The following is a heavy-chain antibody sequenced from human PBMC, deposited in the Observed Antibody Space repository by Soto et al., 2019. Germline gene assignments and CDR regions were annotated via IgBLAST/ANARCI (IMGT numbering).Heavy chain of an antibody. Sequence: ASVKVSCKASGYTFTGYYMHWVRQAPGQGLEWMGWINPNSGGTNYAQKFQGRVTMTRDTSISTAYVELSRLRSDDTAVYYCAREQSDYRYYYYGMDVWGQGTTVTVSS. D-gene: IGHD4-4*01. J-gene: IGHJ6*02. CDR1: GYTFTGYY. V-gene: IGHV1-2*02. CDR2: INPNSGGT. CDR3: AREQSDYRYYYYGMDV.